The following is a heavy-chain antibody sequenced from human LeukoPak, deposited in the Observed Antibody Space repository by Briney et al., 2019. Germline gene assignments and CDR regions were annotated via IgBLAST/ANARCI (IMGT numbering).Heavy chain of an antibody. Sequence: GGSLRLSCAASGVTLSSYAMSWARQAPGKGLEWVSGISSSGSGGNTYYADSVKGRFTISRDNAKNSVFLQMNGLKAEDTAVYHCVGGPGWVFDLWGRGTLVTVSS. D-gene: IGHD1-26*01. CDR2: ISSSGSGGNT. CDR1: GVTLSSYA. V-gene: IGHV3-23*01. CDR3: VGGPGWVFDL. J-gene: IGHJ2*01.